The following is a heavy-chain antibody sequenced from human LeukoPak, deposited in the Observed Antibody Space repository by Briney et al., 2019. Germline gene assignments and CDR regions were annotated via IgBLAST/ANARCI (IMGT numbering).Heavy chain of an antibody. V-gene: IGHV4-4*09. CDR2: IYASGST. Sequence: SETLSLTCTASGGSISSYDWSWIRQPPGKGLEWIGYIYASGSTNYYPSLERRVIILVDTSKKQMSLQLSSVPAADTAVYYCARHSSVVRGWFDPWGQGTLVTVSS. D-gene: IGHD2-15*01. CDR3: ARHSSVVRGWFDP. J-gene: IGHJ5*02. CDR1: GGSISSYD.